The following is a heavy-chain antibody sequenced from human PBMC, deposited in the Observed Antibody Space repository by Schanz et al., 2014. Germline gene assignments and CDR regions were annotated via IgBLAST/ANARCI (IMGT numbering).Heavy chain of an antibody. CDR2: MNPNSGNT. D-gene: IGHD6-19*01. CDR1: GYNITSND. CDR3: ARLGTGMAVAGSVIDSYYYYMDV. J-gene: IGHJ6*03. V-gene: IGHV1-8*01. Sequence: QVHLVQSGAEVKKPGASVKVSCKASGYNITSNDVTWVRQATGQGLEWMGWMNPNSGNTGYAQKFQGRVTMTRDTSISTAYMELSSLRSEDTAVYYCARLGTGMAVAGSVIDSYYYYMDVWGEGTTVTGSS.